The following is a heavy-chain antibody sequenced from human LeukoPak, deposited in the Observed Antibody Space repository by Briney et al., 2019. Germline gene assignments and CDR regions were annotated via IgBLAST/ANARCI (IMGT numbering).Heavy chain of an antibody. J-gene: IGHJ2*01. CDR2: IYYSGST. CDR1: GGSISSYY. CDR3: ARRGGYSYGPYNWYFDL. Sequence: SETLSLTCTVSGGSISSYYWSWIRQPPGKGLEWIGYIYYSGSTNYNPSLKSRVTISVDTSKNQFSLKLSSVTAADTAVYYCARRGGYSYGPYNWYFDLWGRGTLVTVSS. D-gene: IGHD5-18*01. V-gene: IGHV4-59*08.